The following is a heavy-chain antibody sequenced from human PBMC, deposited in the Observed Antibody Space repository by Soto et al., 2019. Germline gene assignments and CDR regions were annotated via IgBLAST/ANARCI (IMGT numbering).Heavy chain of an antibody. Sequence: QVHLQESGPGLVKPSGTLSLSCAVSGGSITTNWWSWVRQPPGKGLAWIGEIYHSGTTNYNPSLRGRVTISVDKYNNQFSLNLNSVTAADSAIYDCARHIAVPRTRGFDYWGQGNLVTVSS. CDR2: IYHSGTT. CDR3: ARHIAVPRTRGFDY. CDR1: GGSITTNW. J-gene: IGHJ4*02. V-gene: IGHV4-4*02. D-gene: IGHD6-19*01.